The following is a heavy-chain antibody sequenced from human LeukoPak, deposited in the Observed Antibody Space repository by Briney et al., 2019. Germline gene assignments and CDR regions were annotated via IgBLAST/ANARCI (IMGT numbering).Heavy chain of an antibody. CDR2: ISHDGSNT. Sequence: GGSLRLSCAASGFTFSYYPMHWVRQAPGKGLEWVSLISHDGSNTDNADSVKGRFTISRDNSQNTLSLQMSSLRAEDSAVYYCAGEGYYAFAIWGQGTMVTVSS. J-gene: IGHJ3*02. CDR1: GFTFSYYP. D-gene: IGHD3-22*01. CDR3: AGEGYYAFAI. V-gene: IGHV3-30*04.